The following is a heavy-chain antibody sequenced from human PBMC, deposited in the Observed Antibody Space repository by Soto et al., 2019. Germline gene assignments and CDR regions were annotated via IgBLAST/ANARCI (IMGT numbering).Heavy chain of an antibody. J-gene: IGHJ4*02. D-gene: IGHD3-10*01. CDR3: TRGRTFGDSQGTYSFDY. Sequence: EVQLVESGGGLVQPGGSLRLSCAASGFTFSNFAINWVRQAPGQGLEYVSGISSDGGKTYHANSVQGRFSISRDNSKNMVYLQMGSLRTEDMAVYYCTRGRTFGDSQGTYSFDYWGQGTLVTVSS. CDR1: GFTFSNFA. CDR2: ISSDGGKT. V-gene: IGHV3-64*01.